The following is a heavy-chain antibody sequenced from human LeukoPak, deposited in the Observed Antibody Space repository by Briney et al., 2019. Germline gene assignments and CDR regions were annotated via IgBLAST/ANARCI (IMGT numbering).Heavy chain of an antibody. D-gene: IGHD6-13*01. CDR2: IIPIFGTA. CDR1: GGTFSSYA. J-gene: IGHJ4*02. V-gene: IGHV1-69*06. CDR3: ARLAGCSSRADDY. Sequence: GASVKVSCKASGGTFSSYAISWVRQAPGQGLEWMGGIIPIFGTANYAQKFQGRVTITADKSTSTAYMELSSLRSEDTAVYYRARLAGCSSRADDYWGQGTLVTVSS.